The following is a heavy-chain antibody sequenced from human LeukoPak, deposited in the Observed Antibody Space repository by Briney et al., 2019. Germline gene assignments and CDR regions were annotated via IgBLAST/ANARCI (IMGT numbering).Heavy chain of an antibody. CDR2: IYYSGST. Sequence: SETLSLTCTVSGGSISSGDYYWSWIRQPPGKGLEWIGYIYYSGSTYYNPSLKSRVTISVGTSKNQFSLKLSSVTAADTAVYYCARASGSYYYGSGVNYYYYYGMDVWGKGTTVTVSS. CDR3: ARASGSYYYGSGVNYYYYYGMDV. D-gene: IGHD3-10*01. J-gene: IGHJ6*04. CDR1: GGSISSGDYY. V-gene: IGHV4-30-4*01.